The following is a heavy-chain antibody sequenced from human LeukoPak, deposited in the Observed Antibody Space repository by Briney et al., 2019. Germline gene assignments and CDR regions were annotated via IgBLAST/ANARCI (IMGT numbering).Heavy chain of an antibody. CDR3: AREYGDSLGNWFDP. CDR1: GFTVSSNY. D-gene: IGHD4-17*01. Sequence: PGGSLRLSCAASGFTVSSNYMSWVRQAPGKGLEWVSVIYSGGSTYYADSVKGRFTISRDNSKNTLYLQMNSLRAEDTAVYYCAREYGDSLGNWFDPWGQGTLATVSS. CDR2: IYSGGST. J-gene: IGHJ5*02. V-gene: IGHV3-66*01.